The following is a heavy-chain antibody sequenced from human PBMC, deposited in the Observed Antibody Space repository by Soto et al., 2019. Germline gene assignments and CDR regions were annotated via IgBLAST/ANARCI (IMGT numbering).Heavy chain of an antibody. J-gene: IGHJ6*02. Sequence: VQLVQSGSEVQKPGSSVKVSCKTPGGTFSDYAISWVRQAPGQGLEWMGGIIPIFGSTKYAQRFQGRVTITADESTSTAYMEMSSLRSEDPAVYYCARDRYLDSSGYYFDSYYGMDVWGQGTTVTVSS. CDR2: IIPIFGST. CDR1: GGTFSDYA. CDR3: ARDRYLDSSGYYFDSYYGMDV. V-gene: IGHV1-69*01. D-gene: IGHD3-22*01.